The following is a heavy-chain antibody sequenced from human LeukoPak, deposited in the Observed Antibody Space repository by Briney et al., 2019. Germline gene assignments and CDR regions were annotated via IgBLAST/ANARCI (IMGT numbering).Heavy chain of an antibody. Sequence: SEILSLTCTVSGGSISSHYWSWIRQPAGKGLEWIGRTDASESTKYNPSLKGRVSMSVETAKNQFSLKLSSVTAADTAVYFCARGGDGYMTYWYFDFWGRGTLVTVSS. V-gene: IGHV4-4*07. CDR2: TDASEST. J-gene: IGHJ2*01. D-gene: IGHD5-24*01. CDR3: ARGGDGYMTYWYFDF. CDR1: GGSISSHY.